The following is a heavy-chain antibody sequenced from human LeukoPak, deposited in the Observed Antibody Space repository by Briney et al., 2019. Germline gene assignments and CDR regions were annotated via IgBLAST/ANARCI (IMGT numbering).Heavy chain of an antibody. Sequence: ASVKVSCKASGYTFTSYGISRVRQAPGQGLEWMGWISAYNGNTNYAQKLQGRVTMTTDTSTSTAYMELRSLRSDDTAVYYCARWRGYEWLRLVYYDSSGLDYWGQGTLVTVSS. CDR1: GYTFTSYG. CDR2: ISAYNGNT. V-gene: IGHV1-18*01. J-gene: IGHJ4*02. D-gene: IGHD3-22*01. CDR3: ARWRGYEWLRLVYYDSSGLDY.